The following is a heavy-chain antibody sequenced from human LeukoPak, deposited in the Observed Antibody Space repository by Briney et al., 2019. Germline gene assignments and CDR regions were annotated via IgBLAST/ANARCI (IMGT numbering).Heavy chain of an antibody. V-gene: IGHV3-9*01. CDR3: AKNYYGSGSYYYYYGMDV. CDR2: ISWNSGSI. Sequence: PGGSLRLSCAASGFTFDDYAMHWVRQAPGKGLEWVSGISWNSGSIGYADSVKGRFTISRDNAKNSLYLQMNSLRAEDTALYYCAKNYYGSGSYYYYYGMDVWGQGTTVTVSS. J-gene: IGHJ6*02. CDR1: GFTFDDYA. D-gene: IGHD3-10*01.